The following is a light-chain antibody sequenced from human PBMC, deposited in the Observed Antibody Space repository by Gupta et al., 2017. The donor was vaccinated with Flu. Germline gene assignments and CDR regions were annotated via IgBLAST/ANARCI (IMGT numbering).Light chain of an antibody. Sequence: QAVVTQEPSLTVSPVGTVTLTCGSSTGTVTTGHYCYWFQQKPGQAPKTLIYDTNNRHSWTPVRFSGSLLGGRAALTLAGAQPEDEAEYYCLLSYSDGRPVFGGGTRLTVL. CDR1: TGTVTTGHY. V-gene: IGLV7-46*01. J-gene: IGLJ3*02. CDR3: LLSYSDGRPV. CDR2: DTN.